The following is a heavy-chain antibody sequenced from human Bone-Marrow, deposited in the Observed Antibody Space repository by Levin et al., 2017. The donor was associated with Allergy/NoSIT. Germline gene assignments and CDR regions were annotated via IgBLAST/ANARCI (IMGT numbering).Heavy chain of an antibody. CDR3: ARTPTPHYEPFFDC. V-gene: IGHV3-23*01. D-gene: IGHD3-3*01. Sequence: PGESLKISCAASGFDFNTCAMNWVRQAPGEGLQWVSSISGNGISTYYADAVKGRFIISRDNSKNTLFLELNSLRVDDTAFYYCARTPTPHYEPFFDCWGHGLLVTVSS. J-gene: IGHJ4*01. CDR2: ISGNGIST. CDR1: GFDFNTCA.